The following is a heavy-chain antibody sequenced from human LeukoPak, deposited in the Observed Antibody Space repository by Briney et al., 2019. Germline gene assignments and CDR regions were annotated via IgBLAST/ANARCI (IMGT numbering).Heavy chain of an antibody. Sequence: GGSLRLSCAASGFTFSSYWMNWARQAPGKGLEWVASINHNGNVNYYVDSVKGRFTISRDNAENSLHLQMNSLRVEDTAVYYCARGSGSFYIHWGQGTLVTVSS. CDR3: ARGSGSFYIH. CDR2: INHNGNVN. CDR1: GFTFSSYW. D-gene: IGHD3-10*01. J-gene: IGHJ4*02. V-gene: IGHV3-7*01.